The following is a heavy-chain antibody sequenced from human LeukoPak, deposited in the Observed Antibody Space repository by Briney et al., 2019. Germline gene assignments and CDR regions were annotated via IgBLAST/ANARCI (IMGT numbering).Heavy chain of an antibody. CDR1: GFTFTNSG. Sequence: GGSLRLSCAASGFTFTNSGMSWVRQVPGKGLEWVSGISGSGGSTYYADSVKGRFTISRDNSKNTVYLQMNSLRAEDTAVYFCAKEWEPGTNFDYWGQGTLVTVSS. J-gene: IGHJ4*02. V-gene: IGHV3-23*01. CDR2: ISGSGGST. CDR3: AKEWEPGTNFDY. D-gene: IGHD1-26*01.